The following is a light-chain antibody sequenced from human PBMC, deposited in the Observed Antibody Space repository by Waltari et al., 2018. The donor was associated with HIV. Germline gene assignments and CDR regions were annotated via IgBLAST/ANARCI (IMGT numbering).Light chain of an antibody. CDR1: SSDAGGYNY. V-gene: IGLV2-14*01. CDR2: NVS. J-gene: IGLJ1*01. Sequence: QSALTQPASVSGSPGQSITISCTGTSSDAGGYNYVSWYHQHPGKAPKLMIYNVSNRPAGVSKRYSGSKSDNTASQTISGLQAEDEADYYCSLYTSSSTQYVFGAGTKVTVL. CDR3: SLYTSSSTQYV.